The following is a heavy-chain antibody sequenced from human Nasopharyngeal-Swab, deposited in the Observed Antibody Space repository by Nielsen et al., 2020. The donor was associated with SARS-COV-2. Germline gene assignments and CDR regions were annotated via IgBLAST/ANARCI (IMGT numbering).Heavy chain of an antibody. CDR3: ASSWYGFPPAEYCQH. V-gene: IGHV4-39*01. Sequence: GSLRLSCTVSGGSISSSSYYWGWIRQPPGKGLEWIGNIYYSGSTYYNPSLKSRVTISVDTSKNQFSLKLSSVTAADTAVYYCASSWYGFPPAEYCQHWGQGTLVTVSS. CDR2: IYYSGST. CDR1: GGSISSSSYY. J-gene: IGHJ1*01. D-gene: IGHD6-13*01.